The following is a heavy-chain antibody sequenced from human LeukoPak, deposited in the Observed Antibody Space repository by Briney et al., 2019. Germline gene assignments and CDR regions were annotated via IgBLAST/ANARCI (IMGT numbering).Heavy chain of an antibody. CDR2: ITGVGSST. V-gene: IGHV3-43*02. CDR3: AKDFSLHLWYYMDV. D-gene: IGHD3-16*01. J-gene: IGHJ6*03. Sequence: PGGSLRLSCAASGFTFDDYAMHWVRQAPGKGLEWVSLITGVGSSTYYADSMKGRFTISRDNSKNSLYLQMKSLRTEDPAFYYCAKDFSLHLWYYMDVWGKGTTVTVSS. CDR1: GFTFDDYA.